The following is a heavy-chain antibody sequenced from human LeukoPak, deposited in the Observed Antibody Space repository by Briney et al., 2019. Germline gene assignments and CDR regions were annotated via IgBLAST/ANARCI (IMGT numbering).Heavy chain of an antibody. CDR1: GGSISSYY. D-gene: IGHD1-26*01. CDR2: IYYSGST. V-gene: IGHV4-59*01. CDR3: ATNIVGAAGDAFDI. J-gene: IGHJ3*02. Sequence: SETLSLTCTVSGGSISSYYWSWIRQPPGKGLEWIGHIYYSGSTNYNPSLKSRVTLSVDTSKNQFSLKLSSVTAADTAVYYCATNIVGAAGDAFDIWGQGTMVTV.